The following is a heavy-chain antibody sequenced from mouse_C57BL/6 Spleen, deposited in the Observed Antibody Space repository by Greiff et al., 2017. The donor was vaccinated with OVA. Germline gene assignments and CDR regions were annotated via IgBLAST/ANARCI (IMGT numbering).Heavy chain of an antibody. Sequence: EVKLQESGPELVKPGASVKISCKASGYSFTGYYMHWVKQSHGNILDWIGYIYPYNGVSSYNQKFKGKATLTVDKSSSTAYMELRSLTSEDSAVYYCARRTDYYGSRGYAMDDWGQGTSVTVSS. V-gene: IGHV1-31*01. CDR1: GYSFTGYY. CDR3: ARRTDYYGSRGYAMDD. CDR2: IYPYNGVS. J-gene: IGHJ4*01. D-gene: IGHD1-1*01.